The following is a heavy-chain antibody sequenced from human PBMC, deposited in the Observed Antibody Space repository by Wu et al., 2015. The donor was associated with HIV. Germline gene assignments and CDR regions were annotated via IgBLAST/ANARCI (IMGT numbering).Heavy chain of an antibody. J-gene: IGHJ6*02. Sequence: QLVQSGPEVKKPGTSVKVSCKASGFTFTSSAMQWVRQARGQRLEWIGWIVVGSGNTNYAQKFQERVTITRDMSTSTAYMELSSLRSEDTAVYYCAADIVVVPAAMPGDYYYYGMDVWGQGTTVTVSS. CDR2: IVVGSGNT. CDR3: AADIVVVPAAMPGDYYYYGMDV. CDR1: GFTFTSSA. V-gene: IGHV1-58*02. D-gene: IGHD2-2*01.